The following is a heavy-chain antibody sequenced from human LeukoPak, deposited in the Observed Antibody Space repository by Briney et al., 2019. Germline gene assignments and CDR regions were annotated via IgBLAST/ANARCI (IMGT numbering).Heavy chain of an antibody. CDR3: ARRENYYGSGSYFADAFDF. V-gene: IGHV5-51*01. CDR1: GYRFTNYW. CDR2: IYPGNSDT. D-gene: IGHD3-10*01. Sequence: GESLKISCKGSGYRFTNYWIGWVRQMSGKGLEWVGIIYPGNSDTRYGPSFQGQVTISADKSITTAYLQWSSLKASDTAMYYCARRENYYGSGSYFADAFDFWGQGTMVTVSS. J-gene: IGHJ3*01.